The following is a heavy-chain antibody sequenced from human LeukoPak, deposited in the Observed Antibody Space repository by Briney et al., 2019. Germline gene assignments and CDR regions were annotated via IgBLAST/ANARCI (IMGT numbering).Heavy chain of an antibody. CDR2: IFTSGWT. CDR3: ATSHDVKTAPYDL. J-gene: IGHJ5*02. D-gene: IGHD2-21*01. CDR1: GGSISSYY. V-gene: IGHV4-4*09. Sequence: SETLSLTCTVSGGSISSYYWSWVRQSPGKGLEWIGYIFTSGWTDYNPSLKSRVTMSVDTSRNQLSMELRFLTAADTAVYYCATSHDVKTAPYDLWGQGTLVTVSS.